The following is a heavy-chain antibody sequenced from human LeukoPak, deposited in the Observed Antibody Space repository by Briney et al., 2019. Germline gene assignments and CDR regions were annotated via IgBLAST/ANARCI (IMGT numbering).Heavy chain of an antibody. D-gene: IGHD3-10*01. V-gene: IGHV1-18*04. CDR1: GYTFTSYG. CDR3: ARSTGYYGSGSWWFDP. J-gene: IGHJ5*02. Sequence: GSVKDSCKASGYTFTSYGISGGRHAPGQGVEGRGGISAYNGNTNYAQKLQGRVTMTTATSTSTAYMELRSLRSDDTAVYYCARSTGYYGSGSWWFDPWGQGTLVTVSS. CDR2: ISAYNGNT.